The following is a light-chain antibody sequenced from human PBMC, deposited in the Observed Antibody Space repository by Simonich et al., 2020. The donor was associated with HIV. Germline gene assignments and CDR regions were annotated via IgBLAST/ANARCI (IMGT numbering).Light chain of an antibody. CDR3: QQYDNLPPKLT. CDR2: DAS. Sequence: DIQMTQSPSSLSASVGDRVTITCQASQDISNYLNWYQQKPGKAPKLLIYDASNLETGVRSRFSGSGSGTDFTFTISSLQPEDIATYYCQQYDNLPPKLTFGGGTKVEIK. CDR1: QDISNY. V-gene: IGKV1-33*01. J-gene: IGKJ4*01.